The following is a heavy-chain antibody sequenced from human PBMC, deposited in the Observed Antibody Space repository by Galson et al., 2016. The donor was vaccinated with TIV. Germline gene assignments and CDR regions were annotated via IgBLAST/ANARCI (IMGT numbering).Heavy chain of an antibody. CDR3: ARVFFLVKVTEYNWFDP. D-gene: IGHD2-21*02. Sequence: SVKVSCKASGYKFLSYGISWVRQTPGQGLEWMGWINPDNRNTNYAQKFQGRLTMTTDTSTTAAYLELRRLTSDDTAVYFCARVFFLVKVTEYNWFDPWGQGTQVTVSS. CDR1: GYKFLSYG. CDR2: INPDNRNT. J-gene: IGHJ5*02. V-gene: IGHV1-18*01.